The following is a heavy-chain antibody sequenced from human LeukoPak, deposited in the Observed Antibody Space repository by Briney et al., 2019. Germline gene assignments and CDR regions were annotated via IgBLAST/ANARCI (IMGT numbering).Heavy chain of an antibody. CDR1: GGSISSSSYY. V-gene: IGHV4-39*01. J-gene: IGHJ5*02. D-gene: IGHD4-17*01. CDR2: IYYSGST. CDR3: ARGWSGDYASWFDP. Sequence: SETPSLTCTVSGGSISSSSYYWGWIRQPPGKGLEWIGRIYYSGSTYYNPSLKSRVTISVDTSKNQFSLKLSSVTAADTAVYYCARGWSGDYASWFDPWGQGTLVTVSS.